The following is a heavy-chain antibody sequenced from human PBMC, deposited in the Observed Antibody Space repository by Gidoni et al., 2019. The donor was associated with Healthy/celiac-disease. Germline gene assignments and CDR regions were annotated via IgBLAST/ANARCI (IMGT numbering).Heavy chain of an antibody. CDR3: AKARYYGSGSYPENYFDY. CDR1: GFTFDDYA. V-gene: IGHV3-9*01. CDR2: ISWNSDRI. J-gene: IGHJ4*02. Sequence: EVQLVESGGGVVQPGRSLRLACAASGFTFDDYAMHWVRQAPGKGLEWVSGISWNSDRIDYAVSVKGRFTISRDNAKNSLYLQMNSLRAEDAALYYCAKARYYGSGSYPENYFDYWGQGTLVTVSS. D-gene: IGHD3-10*01.